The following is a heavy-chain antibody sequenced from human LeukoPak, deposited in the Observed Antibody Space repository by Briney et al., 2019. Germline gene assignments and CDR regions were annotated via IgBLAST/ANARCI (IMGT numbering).Heavy chain of an antibody. D-gene: IGHD5-18*01. CDR1: GFTLMTYY. Sequence: GGSLRLSCAASGFTLMTYYMSWVRQAPGKGLEWVALIYAGGTTYYADSVKGRFTISRDNSRNTLYLQMNSLRAEDTAVYYCARDPGYNYGIFDSWGQGTLVTVSS. CDR3: ARDPGYNYGIFDS. V-gene: IGHV3-66*01. CDR2: IYAGGTT. J-gene: IGHJ4*02.